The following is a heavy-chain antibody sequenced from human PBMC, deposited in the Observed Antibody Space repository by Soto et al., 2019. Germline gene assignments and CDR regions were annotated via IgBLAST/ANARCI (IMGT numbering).Heavy chain of an antibody. V-gene: IGHV1-69*12. CDR3: ARGAGGIAVAGTFLPHY. J-gene: IGHJ4*02. CDR1: GGTFSSYA. Sequence: QVQLVQSGAEVKKPGSSVKVSCKASGGTFSSYAISWVRQAPGQGLEWMGGIIPIFGTANYAQKFQGRVTITADESTSTAYRGLSSLRSEDTAVYYCARGAGGIAVAGTFLPHYWGQGTLVTVSS. CDR2: IIPIFGTA. D-gene: IGHD6-19*01.